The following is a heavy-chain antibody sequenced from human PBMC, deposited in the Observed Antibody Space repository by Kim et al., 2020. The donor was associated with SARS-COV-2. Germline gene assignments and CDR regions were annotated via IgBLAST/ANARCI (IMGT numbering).Heavy chain of an antibody. Sequence: GGSLRLSCAASGFTFSTFWMNWVRQAPGKGLEWVANINHDGADKNYVDSVRGRFTISRDNAKSSVFLHMNSLRVEDTAVYYCVPGHWFDAWGQGTLVTVSS. CDR3: VPGHWFDA. V-gene: IGHV3-7*03. J-gene: IGHJ5*02. CDR1: GFTFSTFW. CDR2: INHDGADK. D-gene: IGHD1-1*01.